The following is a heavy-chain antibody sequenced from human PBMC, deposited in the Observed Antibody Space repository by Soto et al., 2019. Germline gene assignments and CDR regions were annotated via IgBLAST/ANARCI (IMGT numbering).Heavy chain of an antibody. V-gene: IGHV4-34*01. Sequence: SETLSLTCAVYGESCSGYYCSWTRQPPGKGLEWIGEIHPSGSTYYNPSLKTRVTMSLDTSKNQFSLKLSSVTAADTAVYYCARPAVTIFGVAPDNWFDPWGQGTLVTVSS. CDR3: ARPAVTIFGVAPDNWFDP. CDR1: GESCSGYY. CDR2: IHPSGST. J-gene: IGHJ5*02. D-gene: IGHD3-3*01.